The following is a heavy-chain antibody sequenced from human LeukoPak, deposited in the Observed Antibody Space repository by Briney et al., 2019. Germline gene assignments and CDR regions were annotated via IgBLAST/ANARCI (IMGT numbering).Heavy chain of an antibody. CDR3: ARWGDRRGEAFDI. CDR2: IISSSSYI. CDR1: GFTFSTYT. Sequence: GGSLRLSCAASGFTFSTYTMNWVRQAPGKGLVWVSSIISSSSYIYYADSVKGRFTISRDNAKNSLYLQMNSLRAEDTALYYCARWGDRRGEAFDIWGQGTMVTGSS. J-gene: IGHJ3*02. D-gene: IGHD3-10*01. V-gene: IGHV3-21*01.